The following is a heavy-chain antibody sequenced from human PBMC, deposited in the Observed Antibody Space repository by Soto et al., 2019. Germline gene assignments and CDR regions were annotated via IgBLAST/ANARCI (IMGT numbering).Heavy chain of an antibody. CDR2: IWYGGSNK. D-gene: IGHD6-13*01. CDR1: GFSFSSYG. Sequence: GGSLRLSCEASGFSFSSYGIHWVRQAPGKGLEWVAAIWYGGSNKHYADSVKGRLTISRDNSKNTLYMEMDSLRVDDTALYYCARAQLGSTWYAFDYWGQGTQVTVSS. CDR3: ARAQLGSTWYAFDY. V-gene: IGHV3-33*01. J-gene: IGHJ4*02.